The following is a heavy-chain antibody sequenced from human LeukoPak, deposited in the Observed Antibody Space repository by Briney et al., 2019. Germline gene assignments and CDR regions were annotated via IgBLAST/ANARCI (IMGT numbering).Heavy chain of an antibody. V-gene: IGHV1-24*01. CDR2: FDPEDGET. CDR3: ANLFDSGTYNNFFHY. D-gene: IGHD3-10*01. J-gene: IGHJ4*02. CDR1: GYTLTELS. Sequence: GASVKVSCKVSGYTLTELSMHWVRQAPGKGLEWMGGFDPEDGETIYAQKFQGRVTMTEDTSTDTAYMELSSLRPEDTAIYYCANLFDSGTYNNFFHYWGQGTLVTVSS.